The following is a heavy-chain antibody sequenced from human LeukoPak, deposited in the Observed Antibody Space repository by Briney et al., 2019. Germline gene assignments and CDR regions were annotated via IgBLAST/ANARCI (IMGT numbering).Heavy chain of an antibody. CDR1: GGSFSGYY. D-gene: IGHD2-15*01. J-gene: IGHJ5*02. Sequence: SETLSLTCAVYGGSFSGYYWSWIRQPPGKGLEWIGEINHSGSTNYNPSLKSRVTISVDTSKNRFSLKLSSVTAADTAVYYCARARIVVVVAATRSPNWFDPWGQGTLVTVSS. CDR3: ARARIVVVVAATRSPNWFDP. V-gene: IGHV4-34*01. CDR2: INHSGST.